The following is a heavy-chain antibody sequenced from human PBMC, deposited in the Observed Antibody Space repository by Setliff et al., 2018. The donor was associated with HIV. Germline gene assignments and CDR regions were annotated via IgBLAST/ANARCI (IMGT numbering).Heavy chain of an antibody. V-gene: IGHV4-39*01. D-gene: IGHD6-19*01. Sequence: KTSETLSLTCTVSGDSIDRTGYYWGWIRQPPGKGLEWIGSIYYNGNTYNKPSLKSRVTISVDTSKNQFSLKLNSVTAADTAVYYCARHGDSSGWFWAVYYGIDAWGQGTTVTV. CDR2: IYYNGNT. CDR3: ARHGDSSGWFWAVYYGIDA. J-gene: IGHJ6*02. CDR1: GDSIDRTGYY.